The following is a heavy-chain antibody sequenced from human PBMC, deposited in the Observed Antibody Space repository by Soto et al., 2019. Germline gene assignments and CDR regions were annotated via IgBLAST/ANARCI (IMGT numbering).Heavy chain of an antibody. Sequence: GASVKVSCKASGYTFTKYGIHWVRQAPGQRLEWLGWINAGNGDTRYSQSFINGGNGDTKYSQNVQGRVTITRDTSASTAYMDLSSLKYEDTAVYFCARDNCDSGTCYFNAFDIWGQGTLVTVSS. V-gene: IGHV1-3*01. CDR2: INAGNGDTRYSQSFINGGNGDT. CDR1: GYTFTKYG. J-gene: IGHJ3*02. D-gene: IGHD2-15*01. CDR3: ARDNCDSGTCYFNAFDI.